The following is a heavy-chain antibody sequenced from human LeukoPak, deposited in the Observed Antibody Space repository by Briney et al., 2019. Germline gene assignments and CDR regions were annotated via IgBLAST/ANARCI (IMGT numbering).Heavy chain of an antibody. CDR2: MYDSGTT. CDR1: GGSISSYY. Sequence: SETLSLTCTVSGGSISSYYWGWIRQPPGKGLEWIGTMYDSGTTYYNPSLKSRVTMSVDTSKNQFSLKLSSVTAADTAVYFCARNYYDGSGYFYWGQGTLVTVSS. D-gene: IGHD3-22*01. V-gene: IGHV4-39*01. CDR3: ARNYYDGSGYFY. J-gene: IGHJ4*02.